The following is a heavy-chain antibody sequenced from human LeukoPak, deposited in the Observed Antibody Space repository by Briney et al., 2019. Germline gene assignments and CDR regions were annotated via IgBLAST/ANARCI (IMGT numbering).Heavy chain of an antibody. Sequence: GGSLRLSCAASGFPFSSYAMSWVRQAPGKGLEWISYISASGTLTHYADSVEGRFTISRDNAKNTVFLQMNSLRIEDTAMYFCAKDFMHYGSGRPYYMDVWGEGTTVIISS. CDR3: AKDFMHYGSGRPYYMDV. J-gene: IGHJ6*03. CDR1: GFPFSSYA. V-gene: IGHV3-23*01. D-gene: IGHD3-10*01. CDR2: ISASGTLT.